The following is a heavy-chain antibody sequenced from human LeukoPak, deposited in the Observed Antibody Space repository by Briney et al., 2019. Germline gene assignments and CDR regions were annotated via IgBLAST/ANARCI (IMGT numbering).Heavy chain of an antibody. CDR3: ARSPLFYYDSSGYYSHNYYYYMDV. Sequence: NPSETLSLTCAVYGGSFSGYYWSWIRQPPGKGLEWIGEINHSGSTNYNPSLKSRVTISVDTSKNQFSLKLSSVTAADTAVYYCARSPLFYYDSSGYYSHNYYYYMDVWGKGTTVTVSS. CDR2: INHSGST. D-gene: IGHD3-22*01. CDR1: GGSFSGYY. J-gene: IGHJ6*03. V-gene: IGHV4-34*01.